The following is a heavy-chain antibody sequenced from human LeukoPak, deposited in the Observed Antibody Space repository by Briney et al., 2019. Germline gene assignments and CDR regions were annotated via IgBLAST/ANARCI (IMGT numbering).Heavy chain of an antibody. CDR3: VRAQYDFWSGLDY. CDR1: GFTFSRDP. V-gene: IGHV3-64D*09. J-gene: IGHJ4*02. CDR2: ISGNGGST. Sequence: GGSLRLSCSASGFTFSRDPMHWVRQAPGKGLEYASAISGNGGSTYYADSVKGRFTISRDNSKNTLYLQMSSLRTEDTAIYYCVRAQYDFWSGLDYWGQGTLVTVSS. D-gene: IGHD3-3*01.